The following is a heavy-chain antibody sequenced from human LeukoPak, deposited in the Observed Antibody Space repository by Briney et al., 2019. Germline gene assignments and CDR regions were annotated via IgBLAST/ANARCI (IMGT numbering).Heavy chain of an antibody. CDR2: INQDGTEK. V-gene: IGHV3-7*01. CDR1: GFRFSNYW. Sequence: PGESLRLSCAASGFRFSNYWMSWVRQAPGKGLEWVANINQDGTEKYYVDSGKGRFTISRDYAKNSLYLQRNSLRVEDTAVYYCAKVAKYYYGPETYYFFEQWGQGTPVTASS. J-gene: IGHJ4*02. D-gene: IGHD3-10*01. CDR3: AKVAKYYYGPETYYFFEQ.